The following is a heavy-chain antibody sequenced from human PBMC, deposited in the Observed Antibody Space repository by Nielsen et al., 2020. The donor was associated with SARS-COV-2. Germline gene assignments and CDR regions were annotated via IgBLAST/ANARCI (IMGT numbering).Heavy chain of an antibody. J-gene: IGHJ4*02. CDR2: ISAYNGNT. Sequence: ASVKVSCKASGYTFTSYGISWVRQAPGQGLEWMGWISAYNGNTNYAQKLQGRVTMTTDTSTSTAYMELRSLRSDDTAVYYCASPREGRGYSYGLDYWGQGTLVTVSS. V-gene: IGHV1-18*01. D-gene: IGHD5-18*01. CDR1: GYTFTSYG. CDR3: ASPREGRGYSYGLDY.